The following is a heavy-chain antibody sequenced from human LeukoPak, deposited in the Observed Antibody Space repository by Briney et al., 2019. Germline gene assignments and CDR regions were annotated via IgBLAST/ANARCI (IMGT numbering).Heavy chain of an antibody. J-gene: IGHJ6*02. CDR3: AKDRRRALRYYYYGMDV. Sequence: GGSLRLSCAASGFTFGSYGMHWVRQAPGKGLEWVAVISYDGSNKYYADSVKGRFTISRDNSKNTLYLQMNSLRAEDTAVYYCAKDRRRALRYYYYGMDVWGQGTTVTVSS. CDR1: GFTFGSYG. V-gene: IGHV3-30*18. CDR2: ISYDGSNK.